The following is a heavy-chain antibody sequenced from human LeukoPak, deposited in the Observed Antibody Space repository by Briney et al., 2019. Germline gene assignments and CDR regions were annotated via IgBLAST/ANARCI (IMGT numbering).Heavy chain of an antibody. CDR1: GFTLSTYA. D-gene: IGHD6-19*01. V-gene: IGHV3-23*01. CDR3: AKDPDTHSGWSLPYYFDY. CDR2: ISGSGSST. Sequence: PGGSLRLSCAASGFTLSTYAMTWVRQVPGKGLEWVSVISGSGSSTYYTDSVKGRFTISRDNSKNTLYPQMNSLRAEDTAVYYCAKDPDTHSGWSLPYYFDYWGQGTLVTVSA. J-gene: IGHJ4*02.